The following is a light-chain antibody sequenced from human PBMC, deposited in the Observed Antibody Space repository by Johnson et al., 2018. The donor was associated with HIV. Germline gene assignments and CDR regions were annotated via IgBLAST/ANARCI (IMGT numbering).Light chain of an antibody. Sequence: QSVLTQPPSVSAAPGQKVTISCSGSSSNSGNNYVSWYQQLPGTAPKLLIYENNKRPSGIPDLFSGSKSGTSATLGITGLQTGDEADYYCGTWNSGLSAGGVFGTGTKVTVL. J-gene: IGLJ1*01. CDR1: SSNSGNNY. V-gene: IGLV1-51*02. CDR3: GTWNSGLSAGGV. CDR2: ENN.